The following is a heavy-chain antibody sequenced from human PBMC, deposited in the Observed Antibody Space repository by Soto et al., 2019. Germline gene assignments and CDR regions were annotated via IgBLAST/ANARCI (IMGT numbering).Heavy chain of an antibody. CDR1: GFTFSSYS. D-gene: IGHD3-3*01. CDR3: AREGYYDFWSGYYRDGWYYYYYGMDV. J-gene: IGHJ6*02. CDR2: ISSSSSYI. Sequence: KSGGSLRLSCAASGFTFSSYSMNWVRQAPGKGLEWVSSISSSSSYIYYADSVKGRFTISRDNAKNSLYLQMNSLRAEDTAVYYCAREGYYDFWSGYYRDGWYYYYYGMDVWGQGTTVTVSS. V-gene: IGHV3-21*01.